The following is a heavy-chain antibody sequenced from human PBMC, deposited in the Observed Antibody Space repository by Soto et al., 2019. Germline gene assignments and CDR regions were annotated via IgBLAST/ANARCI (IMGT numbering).Heavy chain of an antibody. CDR3: ARLTTHADYYYYYGLDV. J-gene: IGHJ6*02. V-gene: IGHV4-59*08. Sequence: PSETLSLTCTVSGGSIINYYWSWIRQPPGKGLEWIGYIYYSGTTSYNPSLRSRVTISVDTSKNQFSLKLSSVTAADTAVYYCARLTTHADYYYYYGLDVWGQGPTVTVS. D-gene: IGHD2-2*01. CDR1: GGSIINYY. CDR2: IYYSGTT.